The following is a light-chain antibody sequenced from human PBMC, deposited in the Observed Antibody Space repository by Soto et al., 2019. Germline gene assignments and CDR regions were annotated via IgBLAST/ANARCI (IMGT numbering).Light chain of an antibody. V-gene: IGKV1-9*01. CDR2: AAS. CDR3: QQLNSYPLT. Sequence: DIQMTQSRSTLSASVGDSVSINCRASQSISAWLAWYQQKPGKAPKLLIYAASTLQSGVPSRFSGSGSGTKFTLTISSLQPEDFATYYCQQLNSYPLTFGGGTKV. CDR1: QSISAW. J-gene: IGKJ4*01.